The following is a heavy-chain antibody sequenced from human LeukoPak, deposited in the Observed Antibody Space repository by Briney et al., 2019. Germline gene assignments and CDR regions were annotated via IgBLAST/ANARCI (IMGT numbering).Heavy chain of an antibody. CDR1: GFTFSSYS. CDR3: AGGTAAGYYYYYGMDV. V-gene: IGHV3-21*04. Sequence: GGSLRLSCAASGFTFSSYSMNWVRQAPGKGLEWVSSISSSSSYIYYADSVKGRFTISRDNSKNTLYLQMNSLRAEDTAVYYCAGGTAAGYYYYYGMDVWGQGTTVTVSS. CDR2: ISSSSSYI. J-gene: IGHJ6*02. D-gene: IGHD2-21*02.